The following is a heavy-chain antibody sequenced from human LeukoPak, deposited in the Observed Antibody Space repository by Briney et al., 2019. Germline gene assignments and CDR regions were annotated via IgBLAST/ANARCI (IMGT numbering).Heavy chain of an antibody. V-gene: IGHV3-23*01. D-gene: IGHD6-13*01. Sequence: GGSLRLSCAASGFTFNSYAMNWVRQAPGKGLEWVSAISGTGGSTNYADSVKGRFTISRDNSKNTLYLQMNSLRAEDTAVYYCAKVYGSSWPANDYWGQGTLVTVSS. CDR2: ISGTGGST. CDR3: AKVYGSSWPANDY. CDR1: GFTFNSYA. J-gene: IGHJ4*02.